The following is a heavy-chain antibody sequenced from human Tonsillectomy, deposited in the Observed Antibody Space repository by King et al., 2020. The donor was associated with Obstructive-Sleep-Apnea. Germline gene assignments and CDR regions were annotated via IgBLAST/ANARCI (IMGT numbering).Heavy chain of an antibody. V-gene: IGHV4-4*07. CDR3: ARDGGYGSGSYSDY. J-gene: IGHJ4*02. CDR2: IYPSWST. CDR1: GVSIRSYY. Sequence: VQLQESGPGLVKPSETLSLTCTVSGVSIRSYYWSWIRQPAGKGLEWIGRIYPSWSTNYNPSLKSRVTMSVDTSKNQFSLKLNSVTAADTAVYYCARDGGYGSGSYSDYWGQGTLVTVSS. D-gene: IGHD3-10*01.